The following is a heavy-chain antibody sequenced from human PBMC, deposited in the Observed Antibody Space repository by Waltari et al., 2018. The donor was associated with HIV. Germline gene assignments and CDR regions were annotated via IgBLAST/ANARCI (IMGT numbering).Heavy chain of an antibody. J-gene: IGHJ4*02. CDR3: ARVTPYYGSGSYLYYFDY. Sequence: QLQQQESRPGLVKPSETLSLTCTVSGGSISSGSYYWGWIRQPPGKGLEWIGSTYYSGRTYDNPALRRRVSISVDTPKNQCSLKLSSVTAADTAVYYCARVTPYYGSGSYLYYFDYWGQGTLVTVSS. D-gene: IGHD3-10*01. CDR2: TYYSGRT. CDR1: GGSISSGSYY. V-gene: IGHV4-39*07.